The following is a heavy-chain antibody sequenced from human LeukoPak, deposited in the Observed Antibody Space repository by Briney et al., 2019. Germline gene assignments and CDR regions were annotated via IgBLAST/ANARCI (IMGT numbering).Heavy chain of an antibody. CDR1: GFTFSDYY. J-gene: IGHJ5*02. V-gene: IGHV3-11*01. Sequence: GGSLRLSCAASGFTFSDYYMSWIRQAPGKGLEWVSYISSIASAIYYADSVKGRFTISRDNSKNTLYLQMNSLRAEDTAVYYCARERRTYYYDSSGYYPLNWFDPWGQGTLVTVSS. CDR3: ARERRTYYYDSSGYYPLNWFDP. CDR2: ISSIASAI. D-gene: IGHD3-22*01.